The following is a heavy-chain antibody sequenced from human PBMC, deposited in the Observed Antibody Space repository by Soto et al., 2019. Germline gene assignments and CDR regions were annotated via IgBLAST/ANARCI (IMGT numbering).Heavy chain of an antibody. V-gene: IGHV4-39*02. CDR2: IYYSGST. J-gene: IGHJ6*02. CDR1: GGSISISSYY. Sequence: QLQLQESGPGLVKPSETLSLTCTVSGGSISISSYYWGWIRQPPGNGLEWIGSIYYSGSTYYNPSLQSRVTIPIDTSKNHFSLKLSSVTAADTAVYYCARDGSSSWGEYYYYGMDVWGQRTTVTVAS. CDR3: ARDGSSSWGEYYYYGMDV. D-gene: IGHD6-13*01.